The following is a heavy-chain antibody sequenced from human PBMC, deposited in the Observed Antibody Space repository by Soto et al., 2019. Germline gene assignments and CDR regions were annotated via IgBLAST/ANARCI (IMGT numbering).Heavy chain of an antibody. CDR1: GGSISSNY. CDR3: ARYRREAVAGYTLDN. CDR2: VYNSGST. J-gene: IGHJ4*02. V-gene: IGHV4-59*01. D-gene: IGHD6-13*01. Sequence: PCDTLSLTCTVSGGSISSNYWTWIRQPPGKGLEWIGYVYNSGSTNYNPSLKSRVTISEDTSKSQFSLKVNSMTAADTAVYYCARYRREAVAGYTLDNWGQGILVTVSS.